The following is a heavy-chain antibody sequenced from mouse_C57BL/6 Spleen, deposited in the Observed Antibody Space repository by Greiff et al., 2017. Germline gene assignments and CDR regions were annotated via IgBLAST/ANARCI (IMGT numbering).Heavy chain of an antibody. D-gene: IGHD2-12*01. CDR3: ARHESLRLAMDY. J-gene: IGHJ4*01. CDR1: GFTFSDYY. Sequence: DVMLVESGGGLVQPGGSLKLSCAASGFTFSDYYMYWVRQTPEKRLEWVAYISTGGGSTYYPDTVKGRFTISRDNAKNTLYLQMSRLKSEDTAMYYCARHESLRLAMDYWGKGTSVTVSS. V-gene: IGHV5-12*01. CDR2: ISTGGGST.